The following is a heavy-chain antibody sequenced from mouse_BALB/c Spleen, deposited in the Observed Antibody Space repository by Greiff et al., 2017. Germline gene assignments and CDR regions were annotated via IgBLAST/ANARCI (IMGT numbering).Heavy chain of an antibody. D-gene: IGHD2-3*01. CDR1: GFTFTDYY. CDR3: AREYDGYSYFAY. Sequence: EVKLVESGGGLVQPGGSLRLSCATSGFTFTDYYMSWVRQPPGKALEWLGFIRNKANGYTTEYSASVKGRFTISRDNSQSILYLQMNTLRAEDSATYYCAREYDGYSYFAYWGQGTLVTVSA. V-gene: IGHV7-3*02. J-gene: IGHJ3*01. CDR2: IRNKANGYTT.